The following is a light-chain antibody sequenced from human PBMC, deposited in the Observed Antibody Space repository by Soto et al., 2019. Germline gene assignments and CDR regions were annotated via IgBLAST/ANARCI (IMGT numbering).Light chain of an antibody. V-gene: IGLV2-14*01. CDR1: SGDIGGYNY. Sequence: QSALTQPASVSGSPGQSITISCTGTSGDIGGYNYVSWYQQHPGKAPKLMIYDVRDRPSGVSNRFSGSKSGNTASLTISGLRSEDEADYYCSSYTTSNTLVFGGGTKLTVL. CDR2: DVR. CDR3: SSYTTSNTLV. J-gene: IGLJ2*01.